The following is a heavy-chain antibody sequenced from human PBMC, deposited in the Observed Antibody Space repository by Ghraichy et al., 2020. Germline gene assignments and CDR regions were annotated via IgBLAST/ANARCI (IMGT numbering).Heavy chain of an antibody. CDR3: ARAGNRLRYFDWF. Sequence: ASVKVSCKASGYTFTGYYMHWVRQAPGQGLEWMGWINPNSGGTNYAQKFQGRVTMTRDTSISTAYMELSRLRSDDTAVYYCARAGNRLRYFDWFWGQGTLVTVSS. V-gene: IGHV1-2*02. CDR1: GYTFTGYY. CDR2: INPNSGGT. D-gene: IGHD3-9*01. J-gene: IGHJ4*02.